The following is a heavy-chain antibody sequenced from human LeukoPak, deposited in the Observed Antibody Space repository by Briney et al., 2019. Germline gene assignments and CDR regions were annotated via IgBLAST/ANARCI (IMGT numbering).Heavy chain of an antibody. CDR2: ISGSGSPT. V-gene: IGHV3-11*01. D-gene: IGHD2-21*01. CDR1: GFTFSDYY. CDR3: ARVIKGSLWPRDY. J-gene: IGHJ4*02. Sequence: PGGSLRLSCAASGFTFSDYYMSWIRQAPGRGLEWVSYISGSGSPTYNADSVKGRFTISRDNAKNSLYLQMNSLRAEDTAVYYCARVIKGSLWPRDYWGQGTLVTVSS.